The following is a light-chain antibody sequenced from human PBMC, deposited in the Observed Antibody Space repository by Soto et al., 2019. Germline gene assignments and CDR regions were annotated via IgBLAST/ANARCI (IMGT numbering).Light chain of an antibody. CDR3: QQYARSPLA. V-gene: IGKV3-20*01. Sequence: EIVLTQSPGTLSLSPGERATLSRRASQNVARNYLAWYQQRPGQAPRLLIYDASTRATGIPDRFSGSGSGTDFTLTISRLEPEDFAVYFCQQYARSPLAFGGGTKVDI. CDR1: QNVARNY. J-gene: IGKJ4*01. CDR2: DAS.